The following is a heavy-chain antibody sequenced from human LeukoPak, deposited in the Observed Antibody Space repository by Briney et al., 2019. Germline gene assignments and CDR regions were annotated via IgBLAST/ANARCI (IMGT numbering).Heavy chain of an antibody. V-gene: IGHV3-21*01. J-gene: IGHJ4*02. CDR3: ARLRRNGDSGGFYYYYDY. CDR2: INTVATYI. D-gene: IGHD3-22*01. CDR1: GFTFTSFS. Sequence: KPGGSLRLSCAASGFTFTSFSFNWVRQAPGKGLEWVSSINTVATYIYYADSVRGRFTISRDNAKNSVHLQMDSLRAEDTGVYYCARLRRNGDSGGFYYYYDYWGQGTLVTVSS.